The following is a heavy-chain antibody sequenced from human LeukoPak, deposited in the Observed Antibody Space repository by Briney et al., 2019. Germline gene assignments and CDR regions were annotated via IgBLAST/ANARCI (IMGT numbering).Heavy chain of an antibody. D-gene: IGHD3-3*01. J-gene: IGHJ4*02. V-gene: IGHV3-7*01. CDR3: ARVVDFWSGPTYYFDY. CDR1: GFAFSSYW. CDR2: IKQDGSEK. Sequence: GGSLRPSCAASGFAFSSYWMSCVRQAPGKGLEWVANIKQDGSEKYYVDSVKGRCTISRDNAKNSLYLQMNSLRAEDTAVYYCARVVDFWSGPTYYFDYWGQGTLVTVSS.